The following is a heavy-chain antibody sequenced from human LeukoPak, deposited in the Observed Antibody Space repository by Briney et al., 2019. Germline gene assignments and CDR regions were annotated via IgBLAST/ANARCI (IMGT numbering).Heavy chain of an antibody. V-gene: IGHV1-2*02. D-gene: IGHD3-10*01. CDR1: GYTFTGYY. CDR3: ARHSYSGSSPRSLDY. J-gene: IGHJ4*02. Sequence: ASVKVSCKASGYTFTGYYMHWVRQAPGQGLEWMGWINPNSGGTNYAQKFQGRVTVTRDTSISTAYMELSRLRSDDTAVYYCARHSYSGSSPRSLDYWSQGTLVTVSS. CDR2: INPNSGGT.